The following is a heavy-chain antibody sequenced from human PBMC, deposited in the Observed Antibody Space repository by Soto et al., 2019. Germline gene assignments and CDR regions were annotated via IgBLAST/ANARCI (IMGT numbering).Heavy chain of an antibody. CDR1: GFIFDDFA. Sequence: EAQLVESGGGLVQPGRSLRLSCAGSGFIFDDFAIHWVRQAPGKGLEWVSGISWNSDSIGYADSVKGRFTISRDNAKNALYVPMNSLRVEDTALYYCTKVGGLYDFWSGPLHFDLWGQGTLVTVSS. J-gene: IGHJ4*02. V-gene: IGHV3-9*01. CDR3: TKVGGLYDFWSGPLHFDL. D-gene: IGHD3-3*01. CDR2: ISWNSDSI.